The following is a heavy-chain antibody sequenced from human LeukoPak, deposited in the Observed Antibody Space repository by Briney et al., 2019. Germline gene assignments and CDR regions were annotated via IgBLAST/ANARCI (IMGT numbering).Heavy chain of an antibody. V-gene: IGHV1-2*06. J-gene: IGHJ5*02. CDR1: GYTFTGYY. Sequence: ASVKVSCKASGYTFTGYYMHWVRQATGQGLEWMGRINPNSDGTNYAQKFQGRVTMTRDTSISTAYMELSRLRSDDTAVYYCARNGGNYYGSGSYGGNWFDPWGQGTLVTVSS. CDR3: ARNGGNYYGSGSYGGNWFDP. D-gene: IGHD3-10*01. CDR2: INPNSDGT.